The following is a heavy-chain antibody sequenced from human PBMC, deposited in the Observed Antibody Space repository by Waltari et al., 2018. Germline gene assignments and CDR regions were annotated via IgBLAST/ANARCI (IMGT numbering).Heavy chain of an antibody. V-gene: IGHV4-34*01. D-gene: IGHD1-26*01. CDR2: ISHSGST. Sequence: QVQLHQWGAGLLKPSETLSLTCVVSGGPFTDYSWSWIRQSPDKGLEWIGEISHSGSTNYNPSLKSRVTMSGDTIKKQCSLKLTSVTAADTAVYFCARTWGYSPPLGWFDPWGRGTRVTVSS. J-gene: IGHJ5*02. CDR1: GGPFTDYS. CDR3: ARTWGYSPPLGWFDP.